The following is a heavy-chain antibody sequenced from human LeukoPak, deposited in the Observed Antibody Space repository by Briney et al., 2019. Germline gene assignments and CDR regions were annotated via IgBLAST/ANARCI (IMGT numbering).Heavy chain of an antibody. V-gene: IGHV4-39*07. D-gene: IGHD6-13*01. CDR1: GGSISSSSYY. J-gene: IGHJ3*02. CDR2: IYYSGST. Sequence: SETLSLTCTVSGGSISSSSYYWGWIRQPPGKGLEWIGSIYYSGSTYYNPSLKSRVTISVDTSKNQFSLKLSSVTAADTAVYYCARDKGPYSSSWYAFDIWGQGTMVTVSS. CDR3: ARDKGPYSSSWYAFDI.